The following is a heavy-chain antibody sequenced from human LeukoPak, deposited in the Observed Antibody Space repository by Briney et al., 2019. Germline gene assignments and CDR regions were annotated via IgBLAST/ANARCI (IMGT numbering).Heavy chain of an antibody. Sequence: GGSLRLSCAASGFTFNSYAMIWVRQAPGKGLEWVSSISSSSSYIYYADSVKGRFTISRDNAKNSLYLQMNSLRAEDTAVYYCARDVAIVVTTGYNYYYYYMDVWGKGTTVTVSS. J-gene: IGHJ6*03. CDR1: GFTFNSYA. V-gene: IGHV3-21*01. D-gene: IGHD2-21*01. CDR2: ISSSSSYI. CDR3: ARDVAIVVTTGYNYYYYYMDV.